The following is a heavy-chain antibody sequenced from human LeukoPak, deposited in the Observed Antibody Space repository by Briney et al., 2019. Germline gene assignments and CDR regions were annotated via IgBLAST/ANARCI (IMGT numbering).Heavy chain of an antibody. CDR2: ISGTSSII. CDR1: GFTFSSYS. D-gene: IGHD3-22*01. V-gene: IGHV3-48*01. J-gene: IGHJ4*02. CDR3: ARDDYYHSSGYYRPHFDY. Sequence: PGGSLRLSCAASGFTFSSYSMNWVRQAPGKGLEWISYISGTSSIIYYTPSVKGRFTISRDNGKSSLYLQMNSLRADDTAVYYCARDDYYHSSGYYRPHFDYWGQGNLVTVSS.